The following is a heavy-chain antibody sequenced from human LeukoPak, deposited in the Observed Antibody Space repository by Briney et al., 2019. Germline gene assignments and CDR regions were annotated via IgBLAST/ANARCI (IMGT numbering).Heavy chain of an antibody. CDR3: ARTMYYYDSSGYYE. V-gene: IGHV4-34*01. D-gene: IGHD3-22*01. J-gene: IGHJ4*02. CDR1: GGSFSGYY. Sequence: PSETLSLTCAVYGGSFSGYYWSWIRQPPGKGLEWIGEISHSGSTNYNPSLKSRVTISVDTSKNQFSLKLSSVTAADTAVYYCARTMYYYDSSGYYEWGQGTLVTVSS. CDR2: ISHSGST.